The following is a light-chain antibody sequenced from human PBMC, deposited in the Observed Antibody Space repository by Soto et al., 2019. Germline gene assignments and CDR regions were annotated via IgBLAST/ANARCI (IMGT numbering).Light chain of an antibody. CDR1: SSDDGAYNY. CDR3: SSFASSNTWV. V-gene: IGLV2-8*01. J-gene: IGLJ3*02. Sequence: QSALTQPPSASGSPGQSVTLSCTGTSSDDGAYNYVSWYQQHAGKAPKLVIYEVTKRPSGVPDRFSGSKSANTASLTVSGLQAEDEADYYCSSFASSNTWVFGGGTQLTVL. CDR2: EVT.